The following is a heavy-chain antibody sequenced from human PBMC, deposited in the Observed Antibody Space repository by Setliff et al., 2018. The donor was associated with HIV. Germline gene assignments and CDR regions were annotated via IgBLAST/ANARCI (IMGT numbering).Heavy chain of an antibody. D-gene: IGHD3-22*01. CDR3: ARDQTFYYDSSGYYSWLGPDY. CDR2: INTGSGDT. Sequence: GASVKVSCKASGYTFTSYAMHWVRQAPGQRLEWMGWINTGSGDTKYSQKVQGRVTITRDTSASTAYMELSSLRSEDTAVYYCARDQTFYYDSSGYYSWLGPDYWGQGTLVTVSS. V-gene: IGHV1-3*04. J-gene: IGHJ4*02. CDR1: GYTFTSYA.